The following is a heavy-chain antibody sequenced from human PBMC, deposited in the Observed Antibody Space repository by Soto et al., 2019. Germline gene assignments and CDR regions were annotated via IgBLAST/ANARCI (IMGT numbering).Heavy chain of an antibody. D-gene: IGHD3-22*01. CDR2: INPSDDAT. Sequence: ASVKVSCKASGYTFTRYYMHWVRQAPGQGLEWMGIINPSDDATSYAEKFQGRLTMTKDTSTSTVYMEMSSLRSEDTAVYYCARDLTREGDYYDRSGYYLDYWGQGXLVTVYS. J-gene: IGHJ4*02. V-gene: IGHV1-46*01. CDR1: GYTFTRYY. CDR3: ARDLTREGDYYDRSGYYLDY.